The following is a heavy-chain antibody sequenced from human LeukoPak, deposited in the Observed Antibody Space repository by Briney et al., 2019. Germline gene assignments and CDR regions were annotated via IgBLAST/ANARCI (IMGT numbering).Heavy chain of an antibody. J-gene: IGHJ6*02. V-gene: IGHV1-18*01. CDR1: GYTFTSYG. CDR3: ARGLTTPHYYYYGMDV. CDR2: ISAYNGNT. D-gene: IGHD4-11*01. Sequence: ASVNVSCKASGYTFTSYGISWVRQAPGQGLEWMGWISAYNGNTNYAQKLQGRVTMTTDTSTSTAYMELRSLRSDDTAVYYCARGLTTPHYYYYGMDVWGQGTTVTVSS.